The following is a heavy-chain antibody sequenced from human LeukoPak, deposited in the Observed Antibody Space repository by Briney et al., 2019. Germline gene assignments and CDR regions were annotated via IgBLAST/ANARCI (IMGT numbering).Heavy chain of an antibody. D-gene: IGHD6-6*01. CDR2: IYYSGST. J-gene: IGHJ4*02. Sequence: SETLSLTCTVSGGSISSYYWSWIRQPPGKGLEWIGYIYYSGSTNYNPSLKSRVTISVDTSKNQFSLKLSSVTAADTAVYYCARGREYPAPYYFDYWGQGTLVTVS. CDR3: ARGREYPAPYYFDY. CDR1: GGSISSYY. V-gene: IGHV4-59*01.